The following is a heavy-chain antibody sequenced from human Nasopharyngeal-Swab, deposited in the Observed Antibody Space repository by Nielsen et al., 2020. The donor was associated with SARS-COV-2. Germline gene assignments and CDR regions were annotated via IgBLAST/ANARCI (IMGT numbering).Heavy chain of an antibody. CDR1: GYTFTGYY. J-gene: IGHJ4*02. V-gene: IGHV1-2*06. CDR2: INPNSGGT. CDR3: ARAAPGRSYYFDY. Sequence: ASVKVSCKASGYTFTGYYMHWVRQAPGQGLEWMGRINPNSGGTNYAQKFQGRVTMTRDTSISTAYMELSRLRSDDTAVYYGARAAPGRSYYFDYWGQGTLVTVSS.